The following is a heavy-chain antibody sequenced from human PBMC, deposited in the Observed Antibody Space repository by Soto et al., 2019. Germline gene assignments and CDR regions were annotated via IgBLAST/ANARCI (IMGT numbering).Heavy chain of an antibody. Sequence: GESLKISCKGSGYSFTSYWIGWVRQMPGKGLEWMGIIYPGDSDTRYSPSFQGQVTISADKSISTAYLQWSSLKASDTAMYYCARPVNLGTSFVQAFDIWGQGTMVTVSS. V-gene: IGHV5-51*01. D-gene: IGHD7-27*01. CDR3: ARPVNLGTSFVQAFDI. CDR1: GYSFTSYW. CDR2: IYPGDSDT. J-gene: IGHJ3*02.